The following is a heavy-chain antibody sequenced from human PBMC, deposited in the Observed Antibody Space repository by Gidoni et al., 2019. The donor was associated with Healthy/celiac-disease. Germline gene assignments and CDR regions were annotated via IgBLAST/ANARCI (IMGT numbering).Heavy chain of an antibody. CDR3: ARDLSSSVADYYYGMDV. Sequence: QVQLVESGGGLVKPGGSLRLSCAASGFTFRDYYMSWIRQAPGKGLEWVSYISSSGSTIYYADSVKGRFTISRDNAKNSLYLQMNSLRAEDTAVYYCARDLSSSVADYYYGMDVWGQGTTVTVSS. CDR1: GFTFRDYY. CDR2: ISSSGSTI. J-gene: IGHJ6*02. V-gene: IGHV3-11*01.